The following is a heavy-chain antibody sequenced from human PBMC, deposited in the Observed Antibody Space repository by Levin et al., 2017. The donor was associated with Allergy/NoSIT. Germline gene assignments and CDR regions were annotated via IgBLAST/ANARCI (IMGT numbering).Heavy chain of an antibody. D-gene: IGHD3-10*01. CDR1: GFTFSSYA. Sequence: GGSLRLSCAASGFTFSSYAMHWVRQAPGKGLEWVAVISYDGSNKYYADSVKGRFTISRDNSKNTLYLQMNSLRAEDTAVYYCARDSLRWDYGSGSYYDWYFDLWGRGTLVTVSS. CDR3: ARDSLRWDYGSGSYYDWYFDL. V-gene: IGHV3-30-3*01. J-gene: IGHJ2*01. CDR2: ISYDGSNK.